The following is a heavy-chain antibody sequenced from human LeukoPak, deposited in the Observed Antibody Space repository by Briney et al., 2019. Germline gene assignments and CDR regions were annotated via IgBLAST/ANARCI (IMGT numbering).Heavy chain of an antibody. CDR2: ISFNGTNK. CDR3: SKDSQVAVAVA. D-gene: IGHD6-19*01. Sequence: GGSLRLSCAASGFTFRTYGMHWGRQAPGKGLEWVAVISFNGTNKYYADSVKGRFTISRDNSKNTLYLQMNSLATGDTAVYYCSKDSQVAVAVAWGQGTLVTVSS. V-gene: IGHV3-30*18. J-gene: IGHJ5*02. CDR1: GFTFRTYG.